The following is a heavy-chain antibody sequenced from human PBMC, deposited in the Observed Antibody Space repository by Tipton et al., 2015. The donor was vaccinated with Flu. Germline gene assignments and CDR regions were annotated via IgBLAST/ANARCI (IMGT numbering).Heavy chain of an antibody. CDR2: ISAGGHT. J-gene: IGHJ4*02. Sequence: SLRLSCSASEFSISGYSMSWVRQTPGRGLEWVSAISAGGHTYYPDSVKGRFTISRDNSKKTLYLQMNSLRGEDTGVYYCAKDRSGSWTFDYCGQGSLVTVSS. D-gene: IGHD6-13*01. CDR1: EFSISGYS. CDR3: AKDRSGSWTFDY. V-gene: IGHV3-23*01.